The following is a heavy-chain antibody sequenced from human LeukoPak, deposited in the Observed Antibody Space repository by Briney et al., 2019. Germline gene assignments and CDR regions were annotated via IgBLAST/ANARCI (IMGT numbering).Heavy chain of an antibody. V-gene: IGHV4-59*01. CDR1: GGSISSYY. J-gene: IGHJ4*02. CDR3: ARAHPHFDY. CDR2: IYYSGST. Sequence: SETLSLTCTFSGGSISSYYWSWIRQPPGKGLEWIGYIYYSGSTNYNPSLKSRVTISVDTSKNQFSLKLSSVTAADTAVYYCARAHPHFDYWGQGTLVTVSS.